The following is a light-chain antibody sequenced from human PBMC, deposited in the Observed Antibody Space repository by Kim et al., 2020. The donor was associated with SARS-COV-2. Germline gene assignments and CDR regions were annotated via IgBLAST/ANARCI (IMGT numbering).Light chain of an antibody. J-gene: IGKJ1*01. CDR1: QGISND. V-gene: IGKV1-27*01. CDR2: AAS. Sequence: APVGDRVTITCRASQGISNDIDWYQQKPGKVPKRLIYAASTLQKGVPYRFSGSGSGTDFTLTISSLQPEDVATYYCQKYNSAPPTFGQGTKVEIK. CDR3: QKYNSAPPT.